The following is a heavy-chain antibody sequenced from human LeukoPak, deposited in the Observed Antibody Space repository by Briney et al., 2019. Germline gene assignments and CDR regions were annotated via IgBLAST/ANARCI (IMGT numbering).Heavy chain of an antibody. CDR2: IKQDGSEM. V-gene: IGHV3-7*01. D-gene: IGHD1-14*01. CDR3: ASGNHFDY. J-gene: IGHJ4*02. CDR1: GFTFSNSW. Sequence: GGSLRLSCAASGFTFSNSWMSWVRQAPGMGLGFVANIKQDGSEMYYVDSVKGRFTISRDNAKNSLYLQMNSLRVEDTAVYYCASGNHFDYWGQGTLVTVSS.